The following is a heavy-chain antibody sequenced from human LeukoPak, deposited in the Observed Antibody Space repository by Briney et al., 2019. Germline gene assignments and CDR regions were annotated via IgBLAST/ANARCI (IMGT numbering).Heavy chain of an antibody. J-gene: IGHJ3*02. CDR3: ARRGSTLGGFDI. CDR2: IYYTGGT. CDR1: GFTFSSYA. V-gene: IGHV4-39*01. Sequence: GSLRLSCAASGFTFSSYAVSWVRQAPGKGLEWFGTIYYTGGTYYNPSLRSRVTISVDTSKNQFSLKLSSVTAADTAVYYCARRGSTLGGFDIWGQGTMVTVSS. D-gene: IGHD2-2*01.